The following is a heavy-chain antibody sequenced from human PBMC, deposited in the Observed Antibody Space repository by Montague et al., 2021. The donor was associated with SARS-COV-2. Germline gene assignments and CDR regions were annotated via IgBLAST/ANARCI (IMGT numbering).Heavy chain of an antibody. CDR1: GFTFSDYY. V-gene: IGHV3-11*01. CDR3: ALDYGDYLDYYYGMDV. J-gene: IGHJ6*02. D-gene: IGHD4-17*01. Sequence: SLRLSCAASGFTFSDYYMSWIRQAPGKGLERISYISSSGSTIYYADSVKGRFTISRDNAKNSLYLQINSLRAEDTAVYYCALDYGDYLDYYYGMDVWGQGTTVTVSS. CDR2: ISSSGSTI.